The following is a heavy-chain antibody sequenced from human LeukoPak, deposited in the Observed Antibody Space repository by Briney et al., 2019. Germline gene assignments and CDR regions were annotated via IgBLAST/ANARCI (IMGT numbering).Heavy chain of an antibody. Sequence: SETLSLTCTVSGGSISTYYWSWIRQPPGKGLEWIGYIDYSGSTNYSPSLKSRVTMSVDTSKNQFSLKLSSVTAADTAVYYCARDIGGRYYLHYWGQGTLVTVSS. D-gene: IGHD3-10*01. J-gene: IGHJ4*02. CDR2: IDYSGST. CDR3: ARDIGGRYYLHY. CDR1: GGSISTYY. V-gene: IGHV4-59*01.